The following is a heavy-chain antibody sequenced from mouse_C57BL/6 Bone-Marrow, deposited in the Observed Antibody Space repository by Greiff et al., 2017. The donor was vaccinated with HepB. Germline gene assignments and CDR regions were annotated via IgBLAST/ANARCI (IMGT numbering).Heavy chain of an antibody. J-gene: IGHJ1*03. CDR1: GYAFTNYL. D-gene: IGHD2-5*01. Sequence: QVQLHQSGAELVRPGTSVKVSCKASGYAFTNYLIEWVKQRPGQGLEWIGVINPGSGGTNYNEKFKGKATLTADKSSSTAYMQLSSLTSEDSAVYFCARVDYSNYPGVWGTGTTVTVSS. V-gene: IGHV1-54*01. CDR2: INPGSGGT. CDR3: ARVDYSNYPGV.